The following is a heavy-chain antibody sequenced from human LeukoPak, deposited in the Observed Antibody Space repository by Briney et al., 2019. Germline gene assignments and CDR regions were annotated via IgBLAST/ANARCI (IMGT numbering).Heavy chain of an antibody. Sequence: GGSXXSGXXSWSWIRQPPGKGXXWIGYIYHSGSTYYNPSLKSRVTISVDRSKNQFSLKLSSVTAADTAVYYCARGTYPGLDYWGQGTLVTVSS. V-gene: IGHV4-30-2*01. J-gene: IGHJ4*02. CDR3: ARGTYPGLDY. CDR2: IYHSGST. CDR1: GGSXXSGXXS.